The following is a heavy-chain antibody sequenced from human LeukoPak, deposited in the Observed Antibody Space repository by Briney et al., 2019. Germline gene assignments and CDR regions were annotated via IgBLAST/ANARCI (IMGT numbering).Heavy chain of an antibody. D-gene: IGHD1-7*01. CDR1: GFTFNTYG. Sequence: GRSLRLSCAASGFTFNTYGMHWVRQAQGKGLEWVALIWYDGSNENYADSVKGRFTISRDNSRNTLFLQMNSLRAEDTALYYCARDSELTGDRTDYWGQGTLVTVSS. CDR2: IWYDGSNE. CDR3: ARDSELTGDRTDY. J-gene: IGHJ4*02. V-gene: IGHV3-33*01.